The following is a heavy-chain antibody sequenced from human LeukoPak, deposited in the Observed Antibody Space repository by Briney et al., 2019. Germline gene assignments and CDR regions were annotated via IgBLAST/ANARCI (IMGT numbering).Heavy chain of an antibody. D-gene: IGHD3-22*01. J-gene: IGHJ5*02. CDR3: ARGKKGYYYDSSGYLRKDWFDP. Sequence: SETLSLTCTVSGGSISSSSYYWGWIRQPPGKGLEWIGSIYYSGSTYFNPSLKSRVTISVDTSKNQFSLKLSSVTAADTAVYYCARGKKGYYYDSSGYLRKDWFDPWGQGTLVTVSS. V-gene: IGHV4-39*07. CDR1: GGSISSSSYY. CDR2: IYYSGST.